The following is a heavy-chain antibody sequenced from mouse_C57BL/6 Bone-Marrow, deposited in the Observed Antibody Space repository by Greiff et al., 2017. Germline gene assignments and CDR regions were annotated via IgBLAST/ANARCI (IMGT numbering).Heavy chain of an antibody. CDR3: ARNMVKDLDY. J-gene: IGHJ2*01. V-gene: IGHV1-55*01. CDR2: IYPGSGST. Sequence: VKLMESGAELVKPGASVKMSCKASGYTFTSYWITWVKQRPGQGLEWIGDIYPGSGSTNYNEKFKSKATLTVDTSSSTAYMQLSSLTSEDSAVYYGARNMVKDLDYWGQGTTLTVSS. CDR1: GYTFTSYW. D-gene: IGHD2-2*01.